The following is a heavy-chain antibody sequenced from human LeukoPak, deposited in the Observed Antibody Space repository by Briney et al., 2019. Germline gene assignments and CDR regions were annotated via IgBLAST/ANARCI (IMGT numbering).Heavy chain of an antibody. CDR1: GYSISSGYY. D-gene: IGHD3-10*01. CDR3: ARDGDQGAFDI. CDR2: IYHSGST. J-gene: IGHJ3*02. Sequence: SETLSLTCTVSGYSISSGYYWGWIRQPPGKGLEWIGSIYHSGSTYYNPSLKSRVTISVDTSKNQFSLKLSSVTAADTAVYYCARDGDQGAFDIWGQGTMVTVSS. V-gene: IGHV4-38-2*02.